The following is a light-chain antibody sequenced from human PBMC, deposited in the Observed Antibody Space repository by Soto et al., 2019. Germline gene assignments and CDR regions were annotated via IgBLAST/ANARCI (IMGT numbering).Light chain of an antibody. CDR2: AAS. CDR1: QSIASW. J-gene: IGKJ4*01. Sequence: DIQMTQYPSSVSASVGDSVTITCRASQSIASWLTWYQQKPGKAPKLLIYAASTLQSGVPSRFSGSGSGTEFTLTISSLQPDDFATYYCQQYNRYSLTFGGGTKV. CDR3: QQYNRYSLT. V-gene: IGKV1D-16*01.